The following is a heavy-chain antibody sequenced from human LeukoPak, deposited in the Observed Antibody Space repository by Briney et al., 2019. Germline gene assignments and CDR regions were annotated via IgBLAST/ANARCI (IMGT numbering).Heavy chain of an antibody. Sequence: PGGSLRLSCAASGFTFSSNYMSWVRQAPGKGLEWVSSISSSSSYIYYADSVKGRFTISRDNAKNSLYLQMNSLRAEDTAVYYCARSLSVWYNWFDPWGQGTLVTVSS. CDR2: ISSSSSYI. CDR3: ARSLSVWYNWFDP. J-gene: IGHJ5*02. D-gene: IGHD2-8*02. V-gene: IGHV3-21*01. CDR1: GFTFSSNY.